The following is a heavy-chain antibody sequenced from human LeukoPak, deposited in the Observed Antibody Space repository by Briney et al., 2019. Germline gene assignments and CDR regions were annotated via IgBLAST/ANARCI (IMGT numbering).Heavy chain of an antibody. CDR1: GFTFDNYA. CDR3: ARDSQEFFQH. J-gene: IGHJ1*01. CDR2: ISGDGGST. Sequence: GGSLRLSCAASGFTFDNYAIHWVRQAPGKGLEWVSLISGDGGSTYYADSMKGRFTISRDNSKNSLYLQMYSLRTEDTALYYCARDSQEFFQHWGQGTLVTVSS. V-gene: IGHV3-43*02.